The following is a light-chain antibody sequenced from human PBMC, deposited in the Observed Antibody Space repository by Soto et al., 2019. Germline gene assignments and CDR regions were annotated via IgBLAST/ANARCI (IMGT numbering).Light chain of an antibody. J-gene: IGKJ1*01. CDR3: QQYGSSPQA. V-gene: IGKV3-20*01. CDR1: QSVSSSY. CDR2: GAA. Sequence: ENVLTQSPGTLSLSPGERATLSCRASQSVSSSYLAWYQQKPGQAPRLLIYGAASRATGIPDRFSGSGSVTDFTLTISRLEPEDVAVYYCQQYGSSPQAFGQGTKVEIK.